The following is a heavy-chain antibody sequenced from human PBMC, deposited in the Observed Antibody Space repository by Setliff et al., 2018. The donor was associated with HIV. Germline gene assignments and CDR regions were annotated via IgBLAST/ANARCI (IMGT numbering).Heavy chain of an antibody. CDR3: ARDAAYSSSSAYFDY. D-gene: IGHD6-6*01. J-gene: IGHJ4*02. Sequence: ASVKVSCKTSGYTFTGYYMHWVRQAPGQGLGWVGWITPKSGGTNFAQKFQGRVTMTRDTSISTAYMELNSLRSDDTAVYYCARDAAYSSSSAYFDYWGQGTLVTVSS. CDR1: GYTFTGYY. CDR2: ITPKSGGT. V-gene: IGHV1-2*02.